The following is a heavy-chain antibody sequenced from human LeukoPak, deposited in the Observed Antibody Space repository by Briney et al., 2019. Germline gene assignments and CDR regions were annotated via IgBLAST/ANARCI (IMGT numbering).Heavy chain of an antibody. Sequence: SETLSLTCAVSGGSISSGGYSWSWIRQPPGKGLEWIGYIYHSGSTYYNPSLKSRVTISVDRSKNQFSLKLSSVTAADTAVYYCARHYDSSGYYFDAFDIWGQGTMVTVSS. J-gene: IGHJ3*02. D-gene: IGHD3-22*01. V-gene: IGHV4-30-2*01. CDR3: ARHYDSSGYYFDAFDI. CDR1: GGSISSGGYS. CDR2: IYHSGST.